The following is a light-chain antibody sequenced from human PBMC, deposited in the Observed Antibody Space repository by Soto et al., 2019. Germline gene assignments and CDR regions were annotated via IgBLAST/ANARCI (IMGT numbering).Light chain of an antibody. V-gene: IGLV1-40*01. J-gene: IGLJ2*01. CDR3: QSYDSSLSGVV. Sequence: QSVLTQPSSVSVAPGQRVTISCTGSRSNIGAGYDVHWYQQLPGTAPKLLIYGNSNRPSGVPDRFSGSKSGPSATLAITGLQAEAEADYYCQSYDSSLSGVVFGGGTKLTVL. CDR2: GNS. CDR1: RSNIGAGYD.